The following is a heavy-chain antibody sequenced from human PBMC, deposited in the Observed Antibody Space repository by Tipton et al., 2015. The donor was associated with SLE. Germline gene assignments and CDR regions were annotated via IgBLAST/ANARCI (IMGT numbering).Heavy chain of an antibody. CDR2: IYYSGTS. J-gene: IGHJ4*02. Sequence: TLSLTCSVSGGSISGTSHYWGWIRQSPGKGLEWLGSIYYSGTSYYNPSLKSRVTISVDTSKNQISLKLRSVTAADTAVYYCAGTPWLVRFECWGQGTLVNVSP. D-gene: IGHD3-10*01. CDR3: AGTPWLVRFEC. CDR1: GGSISGTSHY. V-gene: IGHV4-39*01.